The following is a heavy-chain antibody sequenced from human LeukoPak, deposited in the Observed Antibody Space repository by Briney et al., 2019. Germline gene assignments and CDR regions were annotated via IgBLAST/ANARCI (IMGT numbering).Heavy chain of an antibody. V-gene: IGHV3-23*01. CDR2: ITGSGGST. CDR1: GITFSSSG. J-gene: IGHJ4*02. CDR3: ARGRNAGRQFYFDY. D-gene: IGHD4-11*01. Sequence: GGSLRLSCAASGITFSSSGMGWVRQAPGKGLECVSPITGSGGSTSYTDSVKGRFTISRDNSKNTLYLQMNSLRAEDTAVYYCARGRNAGRQFYFDYWGQGTLVTVAS.